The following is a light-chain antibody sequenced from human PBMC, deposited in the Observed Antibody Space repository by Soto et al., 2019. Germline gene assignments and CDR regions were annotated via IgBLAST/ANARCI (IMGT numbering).Light chain of an antibody. Sequence: QSVLTNPAPVSGSPGQSFTISGTGTISDVGGYNYVSCYQQHPAKPPKLMFFESGIRPSGVSNRFSGSKSGNTASLTISGLQAEDEADYYCSSYTDSSNYVFGTGTKVT. V-gene: IGLV2-14*01. CDR2: ESG. CDR1: ISDVGGYNY. J-gene: IGLJ1*01. CDR3: SSYTDSSNYV.